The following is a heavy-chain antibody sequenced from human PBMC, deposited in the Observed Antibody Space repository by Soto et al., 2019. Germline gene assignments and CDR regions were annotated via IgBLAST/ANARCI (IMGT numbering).Heavy chain of an antibody. D-gene: IGHD4-4*01. CDR1: GFTFSSYA. CDR2: ISGSGGST. J-gene: IGHJ6*02. V-gene: IGHV3-23*01. Sequence: TGGSLRLSCAASGFTFSSYAMSWVRQAPGKGLEWVSAISGSGGSTYYADSVKGRFTISRDNSKNTLYLQMNSLRAEDTAVYYCAKDLGQGNHYYYGMDVWGQGTTVTVSS. CDR3: AKDLGQGNHYYYGMDV.